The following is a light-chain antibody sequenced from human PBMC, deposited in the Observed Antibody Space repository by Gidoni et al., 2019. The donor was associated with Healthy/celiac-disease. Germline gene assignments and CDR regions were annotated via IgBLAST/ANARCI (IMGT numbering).Light chain of an antibody. Sequence: EIVMTQSPATLSVSPGERATLSCRASQSVSSNLAWYQQKPGQAPRLLSDGASTRATGIPARVSVSGSGKEFTLTISSMQSEDFAVYYWQKYNKGPPEWTFGQGTKVEIK. J-gene: IGKJ1*01. V-gene: IGKV3-15*01. CDR2: GAS. CDR3: QKYNKGPPEWT. CDR1: QSVSSN.